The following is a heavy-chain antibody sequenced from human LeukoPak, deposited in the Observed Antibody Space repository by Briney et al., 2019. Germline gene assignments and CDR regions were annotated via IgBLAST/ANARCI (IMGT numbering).Heavy chain of an antibody. D-gene: IGHD6-19*01. CDR1: GGSISSSSYY. CDR2: IYYSGSP. J-gene: IGHJ5*02. V-gene: IGHV4-39*01. Sequence: SETLSLTCTVSGGSISSSSYYWGWIRQPPGKGLEWIGSIYYSGSPYYNPSLKSRVTISVDTSKNQFSLKLSSVTAADTAVYYCARHIPPGRGMVAVAGFSNWFDPWGQGTLVTVSS. CDR3: ARHIPPGRGMVAVAGFSNWFDP.